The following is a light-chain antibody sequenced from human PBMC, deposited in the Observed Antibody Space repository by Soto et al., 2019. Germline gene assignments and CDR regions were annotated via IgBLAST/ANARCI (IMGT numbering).Light chain of an antibody. V-gene: IGKV3-11*01. J-gene: IGKJ4*01. CDR3: QQRSNWPLLT. Sequence: EIVLTQSPATLPLSPGERATLSCRASQSVSNYLAWHQQKPGQAPRLLLYDASNRAPGNPARYSGSGSGTDFPLTISSLEPEDFAIYYCQQRSNWPLLTFGGGTKVEIK. CDR1: QSVSNY. CDR2: DAS.